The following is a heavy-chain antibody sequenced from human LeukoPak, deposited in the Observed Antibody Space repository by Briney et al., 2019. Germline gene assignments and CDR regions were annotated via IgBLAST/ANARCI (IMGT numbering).Heavy chain of an antibody. CDR2: MESKSDGGST. CDR1: GFPFSNAW. J-gene: IGHJ4*02. D-gene: IGHD4-17*01. V-gene: IGHV3-15*04. Sequence: PGGSLRLSCAGSGFPFSNAWMSWVRQAPGKGLEWVGRMESKSDGGSTEYAAPGKGRFTISRDDSENTLYLQINNLKSEDTAVYYCTTLDGDYAPDYWGQGTLVTVSS. CDR3: TTLDGDYAPDY.